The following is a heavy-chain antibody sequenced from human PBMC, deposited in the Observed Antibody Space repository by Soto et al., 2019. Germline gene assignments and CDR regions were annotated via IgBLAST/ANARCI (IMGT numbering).Heavy chain of an antibody. V-gene: IGHV5-10-1*01. CDR3: ARQIYDSDTGPNFQYYFDS. Sequence: PGESLKISGKGSGYSFAGYWITWVLQKPGKGLEWMGRIDPSDSQTYYSPSFRGHVTISATKSITTVFLQWSSLRASDTAMYYCARQIYDSDTGPNFQYYFDSWGQGTPVTVYS. CDR2: IDPSDSQT. J-gene: IGHJ4*02. D-gene: IGHD3-22*01. CDR1: GYSFAGYW.